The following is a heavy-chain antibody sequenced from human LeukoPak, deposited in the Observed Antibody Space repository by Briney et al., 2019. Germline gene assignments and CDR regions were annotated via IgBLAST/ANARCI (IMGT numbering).Heavy chain of an antibody. CDR2: PNHGRSN. Sequence: SETLSLKCAVCGVSISGFIWSWLPPPQGKGLVWRGIPNHGRSNNYSQSLKSRVTISVDTSKTQFSLKLTSVTAAYTAVYYCAGSTYYDILTGYSLLDYWGQGTLVTVSS. D-gene: IGHD3-9*01. CDR3: AGSTYYDILTGYSLLDY. V-gene: IGHV4-34*01. CDR1: GVSISGFI. J-gene: IGHJ4*02.